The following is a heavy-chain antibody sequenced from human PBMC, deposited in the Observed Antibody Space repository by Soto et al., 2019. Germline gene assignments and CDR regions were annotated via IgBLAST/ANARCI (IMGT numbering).Heavy chain of an antibody. CDR1: VASITSHF. CDR3: ARGVLLAPEV. D-gene: IGHD1-26*01. J-gene: IGHJ6*02. V-gene: IGHV4-59*08. CDR2: MYYSGRT. Sequence: PSETLSLTYSGSVASITSHFWTWVRQPPGKGLEWIGYMYYSGRTNYNPSLKSRVTVSIDPSKNQFSLQMSSITAAYMAVYYSARGVLLAPEVWGQGTTVT.